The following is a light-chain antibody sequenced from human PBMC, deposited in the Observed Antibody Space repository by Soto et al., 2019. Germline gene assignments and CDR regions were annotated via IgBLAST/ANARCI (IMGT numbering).Light chain of an antibody. CDR2: EVS. V-gene: IGLV2-14*01. CDR1: SSDFGGYNY. Sequence: QSALTQPASVSGSPGQSITISCTGASSDFGGYNYVSWYQQHPGKAPQLMIYEVSNRPSGVSNRFSGSKSGNAASLTISGLQAEDEADYYCSSYTTSKTWVFGGGTKVTVL. J-gene: IGLJ3*02. CDR3: SSYTTSKTWV.